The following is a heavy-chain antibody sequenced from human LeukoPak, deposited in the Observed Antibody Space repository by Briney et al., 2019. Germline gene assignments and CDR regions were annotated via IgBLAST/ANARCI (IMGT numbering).Heavy chain of an antibody. Sequence: PGGSLRLSCAASGFIFSDYYMTWIRQAPGKGLEWIAHISGSGSSKDYATSLRGRCSASRENAENKLYLHITNVTVEDTAIYYCARRYLMAATPLDSWGKGTLVTVTS. D-gene: IGHD2-15*01. CDR1: GFIFSDYY. CDR2: ISGSGSSK. CDR3: ARRYLMAATPLDS. J-gene: IGHJ5*01. V-gene: IGHV3-11*01.